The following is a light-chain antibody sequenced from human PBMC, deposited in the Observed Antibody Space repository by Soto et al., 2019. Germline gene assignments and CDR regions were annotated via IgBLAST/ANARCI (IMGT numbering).Light chain of an antibody. CDR2: EVT. CDR1: SSDVGGYDF. J-gene: IGLJ1*01. V-gene: IGLV2-14*01. Sequence: QSALTQPASVSGSPGQMITISCTGTSSDVGGYDFASWYRHKPVKAPKLMIYEVTTRPSGVSHRFSGSWSGNTSSLTISGLIAVDEAGYFCSSYTSLTSSSFVFGAGTKVTV. CDR3: SSYTSLTSSSFV.